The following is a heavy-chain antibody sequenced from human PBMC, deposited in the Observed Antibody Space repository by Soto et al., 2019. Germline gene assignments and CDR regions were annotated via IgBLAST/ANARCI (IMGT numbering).Heavy chain of an antibody. D-gene: IGHD3-10*01. J-gene: IGHJ4*02. CDR2: MSYDGNNK. CDR3: AKGGGLLLFGEQEF. V-gene: IGHV3-30*18. CDR1: GFIFSSYA. Sequence: QVPLVESGGGVVQPGRSLRLSCAASGFIFSSYARHWVRQAPGKGLEWVAVMSYDGNNKYYADSVTGRFTISRDNSENSLYLQMNSLRPEDTALYYCAKGGGLLLFGEQEFWGQGTLVTVSS.